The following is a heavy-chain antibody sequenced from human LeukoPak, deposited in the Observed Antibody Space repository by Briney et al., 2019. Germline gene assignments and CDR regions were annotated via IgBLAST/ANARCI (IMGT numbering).Heavy chain of an antibody. CDR1: GFTFSSYA. V-gene: IGHV3-23*01. D-gene: IGHD3-22*01. CDR3: AKDAPLYSYDSSGQKPY. CDR2: ISGSGGST. Sequence: PGGSLRHSCAASGFTFSSYAMSWVRQAPGKGLQWVSAISGSGGSTYYADSVKGRLTISRDNSKNTLYLQMNSLRAEDTAVYYCAKDAPLYSYDSSGQKPYWGQGTLVTVSS. J-gene: IGHJ4*02.